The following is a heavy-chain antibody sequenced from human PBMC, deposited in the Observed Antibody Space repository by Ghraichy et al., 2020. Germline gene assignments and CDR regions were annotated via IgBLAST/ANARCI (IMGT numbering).Heavy chain of an antibody. Sequence: GESLNISCAASGFTFSSYSVNWVRQAPGKGLEWVSYISTSSITIYYADSVKGRFTISRDNAKSSLYLQMNSLRAEDTAVYYCARIIIRPYKQLPKQYYYYYGMDVWGQGTTVTVSS. D-gene: IGHD6-6*01. J-gene: IGHJ6*02. CDR2: ISTSSITI. CDR1: GFTFSSYS. V-gene: IGHV3-48*01. CDR3: ARIIIRPYKQLPKQYYYYYGMDV.